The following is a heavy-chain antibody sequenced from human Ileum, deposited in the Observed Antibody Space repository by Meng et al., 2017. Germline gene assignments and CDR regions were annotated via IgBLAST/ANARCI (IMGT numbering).Heavy chain of an antibody. Sequence: LQRGGVGLVNPSEPSSLTCAVYGGSFSGYYWSWIRQPPGKGLEWIGEINHSGSTNYNPSLKSRVTISVDTSKNQFSLKLSSVTAADTAVYYCARGGGRYGPDFDYWGQGTLVTVSS. CDR3: ARGGGRYGPDFDY. CDR2: INHSGST. J-gene: IGHJ4*02. D-gene: IGHD3-16*01. CDR1: GGSFSGYY. V-gene: IGHV4-34*01.